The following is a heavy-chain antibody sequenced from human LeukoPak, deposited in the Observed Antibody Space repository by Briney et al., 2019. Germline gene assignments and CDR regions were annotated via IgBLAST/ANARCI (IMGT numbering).Heavy chain of an antibody. CDR2: ISGSGGST. CDR1: GFTFSSYA. D-gene: IGHD3-22*01. Sequence: PGGSLRLSCAASGFTFSSYAMSWVRQAPGKGLEWASSISGSGGSTHYADSVKGRFTISRDKTKSTLYLQMNSLRAEDTAVYYCAKSAYYDASGYYREYYFDYWGQGTLVTVSS. V-gene: IGHV3-23*01. CDR3: AKSAYYDASGYYREYYFDY. J-gene: IGHJ4*02.